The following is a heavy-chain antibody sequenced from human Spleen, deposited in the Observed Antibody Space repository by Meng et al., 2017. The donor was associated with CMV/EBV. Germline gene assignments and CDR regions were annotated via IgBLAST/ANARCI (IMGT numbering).Heavy chain of an antibody. D-gene: IGHD3-22*01. CDR1: GYTFTGYY. V-gene: IGHV1-2*02. CDR2: INPNTGVT. CDR3: ARDCRYYDSSGYCLGY. Sequence: ASVKVSCKASGYTFTGYYMHWVRQAPGQGLEWMGWINPNTGVTTYAQKFQGRVTMTRGTSISTAYVELSWLRFDDTAVYYCARDCRYYDSSGYCLGYWGQGTLVTVSS. J-gene: IGHJ4*02.